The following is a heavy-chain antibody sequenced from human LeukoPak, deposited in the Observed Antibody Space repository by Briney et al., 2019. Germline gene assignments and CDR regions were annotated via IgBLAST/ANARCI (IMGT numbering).Heavy chain of an antibody. J-gene: IGHJ4*02. CDR3: AKGPKQQLVGSRGHYFDS. D-gene: IGHD6-13*01. CDR1: GFTFSSYS. CDR2: ISGSGGST. V-gene: IGHV3-23*01. Sequence: HAGGSLRLSCAASGFTFSSYSMNWVRQAPGKGLECVSAISGSGGSTYYADSVKGRFTISRDNSKNTLYLQMNSLRAEDTAVYYCAKGPKQQLVGSRGHYFDSWGQGTLVTVSS.